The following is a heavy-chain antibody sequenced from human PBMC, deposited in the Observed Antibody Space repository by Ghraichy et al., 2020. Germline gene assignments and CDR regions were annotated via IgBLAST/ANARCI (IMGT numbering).Heavy chain of an antibody. CDR1: GGSVSDNNYY. V-gene: IGHV4-39*01. Sequence: SETLSLTCTVSGGSVSDNNYYWGWIRQPPEKGLEWVATMYYSGSTFYNPSLKSRVSIAVDTASNKFSLKLTSLTAADTATYYCARHLRHCANASCFYMDVWGKGTTVTVSS. CDR3: ARHLRHCANASCFYMDV. CDR2: MYYSGST. J-gene: IGHJ6*03. D-gene: IGHD2-8*01.